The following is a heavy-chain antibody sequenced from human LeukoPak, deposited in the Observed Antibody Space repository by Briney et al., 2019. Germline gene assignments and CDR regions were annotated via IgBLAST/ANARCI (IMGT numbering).Heavy chain of an antibody. Sequence: PGGSLRLSSAASGFTFSSYAMSWVRQAPGKGLEWVSAISGSGGSTYYADSVKGRFTISRDNSKNTLYLQMNSLRAEDTAVYYCAKAISGWYTRNFDYWGQGTLVTVSS. V-gene: IGHV3-23*01. D-gene: IGHD6-19*01. CDR3: AKAISGWYTRNFDY. CDR1: GFTFSSYA. CDR2: ISGSGGST. J-gene: IGHJ4*02.